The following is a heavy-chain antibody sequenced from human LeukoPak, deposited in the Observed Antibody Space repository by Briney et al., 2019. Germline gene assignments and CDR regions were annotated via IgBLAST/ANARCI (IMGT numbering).Heavy chain of an antibody. Sequence: ASVKVSCKASGGTFSSYAISWVRQAPGQGLEWVGGIIPIFGTANYAQKFQGRVTITTDESTSTAYMELSSLRSEDTAVYYCARVVSDDSSGYPFDYWGQGTLVTVSS. CDR2: IIPIFGTA. CDR3: ARVVSDDSSGYPFDY. CDR1: GGTFSSYA. J-gene: IGHJ4*02. D-gene: IGHD3-22*01. V-gene: IGHV1-69*05.